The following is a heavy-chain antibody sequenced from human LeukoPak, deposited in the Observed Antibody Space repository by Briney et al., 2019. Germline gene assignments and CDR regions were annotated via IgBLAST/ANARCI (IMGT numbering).Heavy chain of an antibody. CDR3: ARAPWYGNSYAN. CDR2: IKADGSEK. J-gene: IGHJ4*02. V-gene: IGHV3-7*04. CDR1: EFPFSSFW. Sequence: GGSLRLSCAASEFPFSSFWMSWVRQAPGKGLEWVADIKADGSEKRYVDSVKGRFTISRDNAKNSLYLQMNSLTAEDTAVYYCARAPWYGNSYANGGQGTLVTVSS. D-gene: IGHD3-16*01.